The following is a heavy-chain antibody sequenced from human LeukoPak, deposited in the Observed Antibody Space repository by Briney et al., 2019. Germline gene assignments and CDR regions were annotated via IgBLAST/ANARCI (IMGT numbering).Heavy chain of an antibody. CDR3: TRRWDSSGYFLPLDY. CDR2: IRSKANSYAT. Sequence: VGSLRLSCAASGFTFSGSAMHWVRQASGKGLEWVGRIRSKANSYATAYAASVKGRFTISRDDSKNTAYLQMNSLKTEDTAVYYCTRRWDSSGYFLPLDYWGQGTLVTVSS. D-gene: IGHD3-22*01. CDR1: GFTFSGSA. J-gene: IGHJ4*02. V-gene: IGHV3-73*01.